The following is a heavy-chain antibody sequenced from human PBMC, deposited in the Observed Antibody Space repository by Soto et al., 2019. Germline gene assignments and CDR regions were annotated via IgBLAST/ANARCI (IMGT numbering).Heavy chain of an antibody. CDR3: ARDLRTSYYDSSGYPDY. CDR2: ISSSSSYT. Sequence: PGGSLRLSCAASGFTFSDYYMSWIRQAPGKGLEWVSYISSSSSYTNYADSVKGRFTISRDNAKNSLYLQMNSLRAEDTAVYYCARDLRTSYYDSSGYPDYWGQGTQVTVSS. V-gene: IGHV3-11*06. D-gene: IGHD3-22*01. J-gene: IGHJ4*02. CDR1: GFTFSDYY.